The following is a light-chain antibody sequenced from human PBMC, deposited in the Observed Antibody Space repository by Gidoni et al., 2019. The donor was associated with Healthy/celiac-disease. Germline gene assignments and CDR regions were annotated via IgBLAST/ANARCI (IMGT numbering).Light chain of an antibody. CDR3: QAWDSSTGHYV. J-gene: IGLJ1*01. CDR1: KLGAKY. Sequence: SYELTQPPSIYVSPGQTTSITCSGDKLGAKYACWSQQKPVQSPVLVIYKDSKRPSGIPERFSGSNSGNTATLTISGTQAMDEADYYCQAWDSSTGHYVFGTGTKVTVL. CDR2: KDS. V-gene: IGLV3-1*01.